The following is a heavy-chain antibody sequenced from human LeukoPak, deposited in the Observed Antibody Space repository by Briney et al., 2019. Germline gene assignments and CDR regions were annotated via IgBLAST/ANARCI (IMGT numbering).Heavy chain of an antibody. CDR1: GYTFTSYG. CDR2: ITTYKGNT. CDR3: ARVGMAAAVDNFDY. V-gene: IGHV1-18*01. D-gene: IGHD5-12*01. Sequence: GASVKVSCKASGYTFTSYGISWVRQAPGQGLEWMGWITTYKGNTNYAQKLQGRVTMTTDTSTSTAYMGLRSLKSDDTAMYYCARVGMAAAVDNFDYWGQGTLVTVSS. J-gene: IGHJ4*02.